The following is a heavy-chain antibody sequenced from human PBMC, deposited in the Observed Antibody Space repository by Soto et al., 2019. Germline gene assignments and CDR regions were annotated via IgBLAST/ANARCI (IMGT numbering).Heavy chain of an antibody. CDR3: AREYSGYDTGAYGMDV. J-gene: IGHJ6*02. D-gene: IGHD5-12*01. CDR1: GFTFSSYA. CDR2: ISYDGSNK. Sequence: GGSLRLSCAASGFTFSSYAMHWVRRAPGKGLEWVAVISYDGSNKYYADSVKGRFTISRDNSKNTLYLQMNSLRAEDTAVYYCAREYSGYDTGAYGMDVWGQGTTVTVSS. V-gene: IGHV3-30-3*01.